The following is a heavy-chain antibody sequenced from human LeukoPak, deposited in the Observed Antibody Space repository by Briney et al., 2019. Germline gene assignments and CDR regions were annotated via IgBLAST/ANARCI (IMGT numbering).Heavy chain of an antibody. CDR1: GFTFSSYS. J-gene: IGHJ4*02. CDR3: AKETVAVGGFVTIDY. V-gene: IGHV3-48*01. D-gene: IGHD2-21*01. Sequence: HPGGSLRLSCAASGFTFSSYSMNWIRQAPGKGLEWVSYISSTSSTTHYADSVKGRFTISRDNAKNSLYLQMNSLRAEDTAEYYCAKETVAVGGFVTIDYWGQGTLVTVSS. CDR2: ISSTSSTT.